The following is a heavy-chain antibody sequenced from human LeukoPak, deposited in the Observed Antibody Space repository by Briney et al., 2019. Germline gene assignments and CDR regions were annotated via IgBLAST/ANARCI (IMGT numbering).Heavy chain of an antibody. J-gene: IGHJ4*02. CDR2: IYHSGST. CDR3: ARGREEAAALHYDY. CDR1: GGSISSGGYY. D-gene: IGHD6-13*01. Sequence: SQTLSLTCTVSGGSISSGGYYWSWIRQPPGKGLEWIGYIYHSGSTYYNPSLKSRVTISVDTSKNQFSLKLSSVTAADTAVYYCARGREEAAALHYDYWGQGTLVTVSS. V-gene: IGHV4-30-2*01.